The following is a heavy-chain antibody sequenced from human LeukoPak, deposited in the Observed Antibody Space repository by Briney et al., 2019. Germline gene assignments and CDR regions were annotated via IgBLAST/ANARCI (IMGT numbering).Heavy chain of an antibody. CDR3: AKGPRIEVAGTTWEY. V-gene: IGHV3-21*04. CDR1: GFTLRSYT. Sequence: GGSLRLSCAASGFTLRSYTMNWVRQAPGKGLEWVSSIGISSNKIYYADSVKGRFIISRDNAKNSVYLQMNSLRAEDTAVYYCAKGPRIEVAGTTWEYWGQGTLVTVSS. CDR2: IGISSNKI. D-gene: IGHD6-19*01. J-gene: IGHJ4*02.